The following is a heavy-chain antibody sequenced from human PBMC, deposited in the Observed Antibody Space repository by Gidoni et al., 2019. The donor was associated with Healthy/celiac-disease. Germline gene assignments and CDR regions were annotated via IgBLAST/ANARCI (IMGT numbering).Heavy chain of an antibody. CDR2: ISGSGGST. J-gene: IGHJ5*02. D-gene: IGHD4-17*01. V-gene: IGHV3-23*01. CDR1: GFTFSSYA. Sequence: EVQLLESGGGLVQPGGSLRLSCAASGFTFSSYAMSWVRQAPGKGLEWVSAISGSGGSTYYADSVKGRFTISRDNSKNTLYLQMNSLRAEDTAVYYCAKALVFGYGDYGEWFDPWGQGTLVTVSS. CDR3: AKALVFGYGDYGEWFDP.